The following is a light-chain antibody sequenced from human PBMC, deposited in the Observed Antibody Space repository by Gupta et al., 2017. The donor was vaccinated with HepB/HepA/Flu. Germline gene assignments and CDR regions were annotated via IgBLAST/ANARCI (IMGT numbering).Light chain of an antibody. CDR2: GKN. CDR1: SLRRHY. V-gene: IGLV3-19*01. J-gene: IGLJ2*01. CDR3: NSRDSIGNHVV. Sequence: SSELTQDPAVSVALGQTVRITCQGDSLRRHYASWNQQKPGQAPVLVIYGKNNRPSVIPDRFSGSASGNTASLTITGAHAEDEADYYCNSRDSIGNHVVFGGGTRLTVL.